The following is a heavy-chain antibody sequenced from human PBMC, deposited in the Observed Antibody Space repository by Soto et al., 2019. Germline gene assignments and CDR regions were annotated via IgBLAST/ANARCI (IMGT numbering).Heavy chain of an antibody. D-gene: IGHD2-15*01. J-gene: IGHJ5*02. CDR1: GFTFSSYA. CDR2: ISYDGSNK. CDR3: ALPLRS. Sequence: PWGSLRLSCAASGFTFSSYAMHWVRQAPGKGLEWVAVISYDGSNKYYADSVKGRFTISRDNSKNTLYLQMNSLRAEDTAVYYCALPLRSWGQGTLVTVSS. V-gene: IGHV3-30-3*01.